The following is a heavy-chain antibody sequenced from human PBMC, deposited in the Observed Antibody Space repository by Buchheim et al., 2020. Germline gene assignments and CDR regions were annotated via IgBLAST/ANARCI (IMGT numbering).Heavy chain of an antibody. Sequence: EVQLLESGGGLVQPGGSLRLSCAASGFTFSSYAMSWVRQAPGKGLEWVSAISGSGGSTYYADSVKGRFTISRDNSKNTLYLQMNSLRAEDTAVYYCAKGGYSSSWSSTSQYGMDVWGQGTT. CDR2: ISGSGGST. V-gene: IGHV3-23*01. D-gene: IGHD6-13*01. J-gene: IGHJ6*02. CDR3: AKGGYSSSWSSTSQYGMDV. CDR1: GFTFSSYA.